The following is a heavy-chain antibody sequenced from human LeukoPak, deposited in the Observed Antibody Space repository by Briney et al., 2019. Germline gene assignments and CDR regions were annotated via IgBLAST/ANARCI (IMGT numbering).Heavy chain of an antibody. CDR2: ISSDGTIT. Sequence: PGGSRRLSCAASGFTFSSYWMHWVRQAPGKGLVWVSLISSDGTITSYADSVKGRFTISRDNAKNTLYLQMNSLRAEDTAVYYCARGSHYGDYWGQGTLVTVSS. D-gene: IGHD3-16*01. CDR3: ARGSHYGDY. V-gene: IGHV3-74*01. J-gene: IGHJ4*02. CDR1: GFTFSSYW.